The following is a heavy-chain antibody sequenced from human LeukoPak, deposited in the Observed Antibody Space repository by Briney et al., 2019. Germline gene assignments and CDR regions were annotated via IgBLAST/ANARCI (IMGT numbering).Heavy chain of an antibody. V-gene: IGHV1-2*02. Sequence: ASVKVSCKASGYTLTGYYMHWVRQAPGRAPEWMGWMNPNSGGTTYSQKFQGRVTMTRDTSISTAYMELSRLTSDDTAVYYCARSAGGSSVCDYWGQGSLVTVSS. CDR3: ARSAGGSSVCDY. CDR1: GYTLTGYY. CDR2: MNPNSGGT. D-gene: IGHD6-19*01. J-gene: IGHJ4*02.